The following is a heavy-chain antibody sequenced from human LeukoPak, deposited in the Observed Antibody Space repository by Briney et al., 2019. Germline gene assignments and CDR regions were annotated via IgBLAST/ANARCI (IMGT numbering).Heavy chain of an antibody. V-gene: IGHV1-18*04. CDR3: ARHPYYDSSGYYVY. D-gene: IGHD3-22*01. CDR1: GYTFTGYY. J-gene: IGHJ4*02. Sequence: ASVKVSCKASGYTFTGYYMHWVRQAPGQGLEWMGWISAYNGKTNYAQNLQGRVTITTDASTSTAYMELRSLRSDDTAVYYCARHPYYDSSGYYVYWGQGTLVTVSS. CDR2: ISAYNGKT.